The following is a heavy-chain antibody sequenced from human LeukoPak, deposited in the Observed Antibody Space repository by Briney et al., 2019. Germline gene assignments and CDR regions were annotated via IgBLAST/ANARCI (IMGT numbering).Heavy chain of an antibody. D-gene: IGHD3-3*01. J-gene: IGHJ6*04. Sequence: GGPLRFSCAASGFIFSCYAMSWLRLAPGKGLEWVSAISGSGGSTYYADSVKGRFTISRDNSKNTLYLQMNSLRAEDTAVYYCSRDSFDGGDFWSGYSPFGMDVWGKGTTVTVSS. CDR2: ISGSGGST. CDR1: GFIFSCYA. V-gene: IGHV3-23*01. CDR3: SRDSFDGGDFWSGYSPFGMDV.